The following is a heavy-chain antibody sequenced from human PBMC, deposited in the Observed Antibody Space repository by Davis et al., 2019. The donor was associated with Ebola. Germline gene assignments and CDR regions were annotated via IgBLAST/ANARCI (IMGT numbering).Heavy chain of an antibody. J-gene: IGHJ4*02. CDR1: GYTFTSYY. CDR2: ISAYDGST. V-gene: IGHV1-18*04. D-gene: IGHD6-13*01. Sequence: AASVKVSCKASGYTFTSYYMHWVRQAPGLGLEWMGRISAYDGSTNYAQKLQGRVTVTTDTSATTAYMEVGGLTSDDTAVYFCARSQSTSWYGLFDYWGQGTLVTVSS. CDR3: ARSQSTSWYGLFDY.